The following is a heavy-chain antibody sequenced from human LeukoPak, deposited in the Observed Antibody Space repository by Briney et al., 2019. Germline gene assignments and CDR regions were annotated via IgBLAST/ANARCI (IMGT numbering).Heavy chain of an antibody. CDR2: INPNSGGT. CDR1: GYTFTGYY. CDR3: ARIAVAGIDNLNDY. V-gene: IGHV1-2*02. J-gene: IGHJ4*02. D-gene: IGHD6-19*01. Sequence: GASVKVSCKASGYTFTGYYMHWVRQAPGQGLEWMGWINPNSGGTNYAQKFQGRVTMTRDTSISTAYMELSRLRSDDTAVYYCARIAVAGIDNLNDYWGQGTLVTVSS.